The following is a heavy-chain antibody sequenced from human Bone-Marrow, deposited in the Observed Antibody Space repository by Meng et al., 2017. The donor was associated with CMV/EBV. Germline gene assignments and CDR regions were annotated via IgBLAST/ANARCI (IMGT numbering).Heavy chain of an antibody. J-gene: IGHJ4*02. CDR1: GFTFSSYW. Sequence: GGSLRLSCAASGFTFSSYWIHWVRQAPGRGLVWVSRINNDGIITKYADSVKGRFTISRDNAKNTLYLQMGSLVAEGTAVYYGTRGGGTTGGGPLDYWGQGTLVTVSS. D-gene: IGHD1-7*01. V-gene: IGHV3-74*03. CDR3: TRGGGTTGGGPLDY. CDR2: INNDGIIT.